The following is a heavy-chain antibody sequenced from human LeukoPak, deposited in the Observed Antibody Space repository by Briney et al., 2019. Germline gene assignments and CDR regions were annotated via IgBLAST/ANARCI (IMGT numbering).Heavy chain of an antibody. CDR2: MNPNSGNT. CDR3: ARTLGDSSGYYDYYYYMDV. CDR1: GYTFTSYD. V-gene: IGHV1-8*01. Sequence: GASVKVSCKASGYTFTSYDINWVRQAPGQGLEWMGWMNPNSGNTVYAQKFQGRVTMTRNTSISTAYMELSSLRSEDTAVYYCARTLGDSSGYYDYYYYMDVWGKGTTVTVSS. D-gene: IGHD3-22*01. J-gene: IGHJ6*03.